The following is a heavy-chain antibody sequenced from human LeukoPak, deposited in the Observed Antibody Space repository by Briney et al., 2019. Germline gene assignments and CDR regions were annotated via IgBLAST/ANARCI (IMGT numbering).Heavy chain of an antibody. J-gene: IGHJ4*02. Sequence: ASVRVSCKASGYTFTSYDINWVRQAAGQGLEWMGWMNPNSGNTGYAQKFQGRITMARNTSISTAYMELSSLTSEDTAVYFCARPYDSGSYPLPHWGQGTLVTVSS. D-gene: IGHD3-10*01. CDR2: MNPNSGNT. CDR1: GYTFTSYD. CDR3: ARPYDSGSYPLPH. V-gene: IGHV1-8*01.